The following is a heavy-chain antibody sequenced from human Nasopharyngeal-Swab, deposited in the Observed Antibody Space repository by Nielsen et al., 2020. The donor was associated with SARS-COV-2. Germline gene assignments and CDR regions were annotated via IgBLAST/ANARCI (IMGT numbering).Heavy chain of an antibody. CDR3: GRGGKLGALDI. V-gene: IGHV3-7*01. CDR1: GLNFTNSW. Sequence: GESLKIPCAASGLNFTNSWMSWVRQAPGKGLEWVANIKQDGSDKYYVDSVKGRFTISRDNAKNSLELQMNSLRVEDTAVYYCGRGGKLGALDIWGQGTMVTVSS. J-gene: IGHJ3*02. D-gene: IGHD3-16*01. CDR2: IKQDGSDK.